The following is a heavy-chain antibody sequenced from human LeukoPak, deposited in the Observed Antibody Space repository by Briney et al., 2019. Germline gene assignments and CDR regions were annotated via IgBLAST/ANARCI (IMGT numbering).Heavy chain of an antibody. CDR1: GGSISSSSYY. D-gene: IGHD3-10*01. CDR2: IYYSGST. V-gene: IGHV4-39*07. CDR3: ARGSRYYGSGSYGSWFDP. Sequence: SETLSLTCTVSGGSISSSSYYWGWIRQPPGKGLEWIGSIYYSGSTYYNPSLKSRVTISVDTSKNQFSLKLSSVTAADTAVYYCARGSRYYGSGSYGSWFDPWGQGTLVTVSS. J-gene: IGHJ5*02.